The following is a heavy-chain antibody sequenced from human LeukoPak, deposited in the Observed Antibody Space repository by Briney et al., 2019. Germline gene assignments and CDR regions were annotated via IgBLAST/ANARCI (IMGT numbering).Heavy chain of an antibody. D-gene: IGHD5-12*01. CDR2: INPNSGGT. Sequence: ASVKVSCKASGYTFTGYCMHWVRQAPGQGLEWMGWINPNSGGTNYAQKFQGRVTMTRDTSISTAYMELSRLRSDDTAVYYCARGHAVGYALFGDWGQGTLVTVSS. CDR1: GYTFTGYC. V-gene: IGHV1-2*02. CDR3: ARGHAVGYALFGD. J-gene: IGHJ4*02.